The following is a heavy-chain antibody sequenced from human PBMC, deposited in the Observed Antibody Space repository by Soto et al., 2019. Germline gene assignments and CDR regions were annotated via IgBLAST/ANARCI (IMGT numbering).Heavy chain of an antibody. V-gene: IGHV4-59*08. CDR2: IYYSGST. Sequence: PSETLSLTCTVSGGPISSYYWSWIRQPPGKGLEWIGYIYYSGSTNYNPSLKSRVTISVDTSKNQFSLKLSSVTAADTAVYYCASNIAVVPAAPGYFQHWGQGTLVTVSS. CDR3: ASNIAVVPAAPGYFQH. CDR1: GGPISSYY. D-gene: IGHD2-2*01. J-gene: IGHJ1*01.